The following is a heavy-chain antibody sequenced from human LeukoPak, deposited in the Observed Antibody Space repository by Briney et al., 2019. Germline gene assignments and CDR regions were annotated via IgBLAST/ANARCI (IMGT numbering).Heavy chain of an antibody. Sequence: SVKVSCKASGGTFSSYAISWVRQAPGQGLEWMGGIIPIFGTANYAQKFQGRVTITADESTSTAYMELSSLRSEDTAVYYCAVEMATTHYFDYWGQGTLVTVSS. CDR1: GGTFSSYA. CDR2: IIPIFGTA. J-gene: IGHJ4*02. CDR3: AVEMATTHYFDY. V-gene: IGHV1-69*13. D-gene: IGHD5-24*01.